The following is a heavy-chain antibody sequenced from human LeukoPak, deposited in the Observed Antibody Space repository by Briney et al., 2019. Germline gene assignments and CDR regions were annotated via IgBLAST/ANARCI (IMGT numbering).Heavy chain of an antibody. CDR2: ITGSGAYT. D-gene: IGHD2-15*01. CDR3: AKDHSLVTEVAATD. J-gene: IGHJ4*02. V-gene: IGHV3-23*01. Sequence: QSGGSLRLSCAASGFTFSSYWMSWVRQAPGKGLEWVSAITGSGAYTNYADSVKGRFTISRDDSKNTLYLQMSSLRAEDTAVYYCAKDHSLVTEVAATDWGQGTLVTVSS. CDR1: GFTFSSYW.